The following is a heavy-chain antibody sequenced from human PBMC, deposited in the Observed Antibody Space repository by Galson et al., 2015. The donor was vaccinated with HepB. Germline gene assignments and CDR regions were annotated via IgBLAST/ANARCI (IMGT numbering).Heavy chain of an antibody. V-gene: IGHV3-48*01. D-gene: IGHD3-22*01. J-gene: IGHJ4*02. Sequence: SLRLSCAASGFTFNRYTMNWVRQAPGKGLEWISYISSSSSTIYYSDSVKGRFTISRDNAKNSLYLQMNSLRAEDTAVYYCAREEGYYDSSGYNYVRYFDYWGQGTLVTVSS. CDR1: GFTFNRYT. CDR2: ISSSSSTI. CDR3: AREEGYYDSSGYNYVRYFDY.